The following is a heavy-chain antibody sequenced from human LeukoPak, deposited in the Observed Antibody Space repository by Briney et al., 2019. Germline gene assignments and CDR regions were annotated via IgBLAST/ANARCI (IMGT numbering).Heavy chain of an antibody. D-gene: IGHD1-1*01. J-gene: IGHJ4*02. CDR2: LNLDGSDK. CDR1: EFSFSSYW. CDR3: AKGKRYPDY. V-gene: IGHV3-7*03. Sequence: PGGSLRLSCAASEFSFSSYWMSWVRQAPGKGLGWVASLNLDGSDKYYVDSVKGRFTISRDNAKNSLYLQMDSLRVEDTAVYYCAKGKRYPDYWGQGTLVTVSS.